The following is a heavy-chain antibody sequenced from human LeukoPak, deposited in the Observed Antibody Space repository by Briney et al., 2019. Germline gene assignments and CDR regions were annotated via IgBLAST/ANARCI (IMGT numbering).Heavy chain of an antibody. CDR3: ARFPLRFLEAY. CDR1: SGSISSSDYY. CDR2: IYYSGNT. Sequence: SETLSLTCTVSSGSISSSDYYWGWIRQPPGKRLEWIGSIYYSGNTYYKTSLKSRVTISVDTSKNQISLKLNSATAADTAVYYCARFPLRFLEAYWGQGTLVTVSS. J-gene: IGHJ4*02. D-gene: IGHD3-3*01. V-gene: IGHV4-39*01.